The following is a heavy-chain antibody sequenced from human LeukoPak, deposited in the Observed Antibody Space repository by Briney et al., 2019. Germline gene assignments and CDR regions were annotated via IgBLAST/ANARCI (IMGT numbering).Heavy chain of an antibody. Sequence: ASVKVSCKASGYTFTSYGISWVRQAPGQGLEWMGWISAYNGNTNYAQKLQGRVTMTTDTSTSTAYMELRSLRSDDTAVYYCAREGRYYGDYKYYFDYWGQGTLVTVSS. CDR1: GYTFTSYG. V-gene: IGHV1-18*01. CDR2: ISAYNGNT. CDR3: AREGRYYGDYKYYFDY. D-gene: IGHD4-17*01. J-gene: IGHJ4*02.